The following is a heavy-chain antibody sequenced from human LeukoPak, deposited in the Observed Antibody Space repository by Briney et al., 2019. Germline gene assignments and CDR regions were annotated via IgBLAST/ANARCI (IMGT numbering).Heavy chain of an antibody. V-gene: IGHV4-59*08. Sequence: PSETLSLTCTVSGGSISSYYWSWIRQPPGKGLEWIGYIYYSGSTNYNPSLKSRVTISVDTSKNQFSLKVSSVTAADTAVYYCARLSGYVGFDYWGQGTLVTVSS. CDR2: IYYSGST. D-gene: IGHD5-12*01. CDR3: ARLSGYVGFDY. CDR1: GGSISSYY. J-gene: IGHJ4*02.